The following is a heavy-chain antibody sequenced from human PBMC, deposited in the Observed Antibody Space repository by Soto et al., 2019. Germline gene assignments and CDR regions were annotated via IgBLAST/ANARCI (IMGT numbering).Heavy chain of an antibody. CDR2: NSWDGGTS. Sequence: EVQLVESGGAVVQPGGSLRLSCAASGFTLSRYTMHWVRQAPGKGLEWVALNSWDGGTSAYADSVKGRFTVSRDNKKSFLYLQMDSLGPDDTALYYCVKDGDNTGYYFTYYFDHWGQGAPVTVSS. V-gene: IGHV3-43*01. J-gene: IGHJ4*02. CDR1: GFTLSRYT. D-gene: IGHD3-22*01. CDR3: VKDGDNTGYYFTYYFDH.